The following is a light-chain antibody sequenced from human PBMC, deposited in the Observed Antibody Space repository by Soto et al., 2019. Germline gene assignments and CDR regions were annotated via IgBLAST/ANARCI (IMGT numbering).Light chain of an antibody. CDR1: SSDVGGYNY. Sequence: QSALTQPASVSGSPGQSITISCTGTSSDVGGYNYVSWYQQHPGKAPKLMIYEVSNRPSGVSNRFSGSKSGNTASLTISGLQAEDDADYYCYSYTSSNTRVFGTGTKLTVL. V-gene: IGLV2-14*01. CDR3: YSYTSSNTRV. CDR2: EVS. J-gene: IGLJ1*01.